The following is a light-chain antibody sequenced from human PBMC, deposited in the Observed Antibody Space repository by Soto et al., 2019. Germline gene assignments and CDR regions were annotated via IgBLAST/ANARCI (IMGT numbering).Light chain of an antibody. V-gene: IGLV2-14*03. J-gene: IGLJ2*01. Sequence: QSALTQPASVSGSPGQSITISCTGASSDISGSNYVSWYQQHPGKAPKLMLYDVNNRPSGVSNRFSGSKSGNTASLTISGLQAEDEADYYCSSFTSTSTLFGGGTKLTVL. CDR1: SSDISGSNY. CDR2: DVN. CDR3: SSFTSTSTL.